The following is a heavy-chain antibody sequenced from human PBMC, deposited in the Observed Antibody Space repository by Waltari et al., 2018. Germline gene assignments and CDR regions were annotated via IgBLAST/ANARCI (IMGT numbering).Heavy chain of an antibody. D-gene: IGHD6-25*01. CDR2: IYSGGST. CDR1: GGSIHSSSYY. Sequence: LQLQESGPGLVKPSETLSRPCTVSGGSIHSSSYYWAWLRQPPGKGLEWVSVIYSGGSTYYADSVKGRFTISRDNSKNTLYLQMNSLRAEDTAVYYCARGVAALGYWGQGTLVTVSS. CDR3: ARGVAALGY. J-gene: IGHJ4*02. V-gene: IGHV3-53*01.